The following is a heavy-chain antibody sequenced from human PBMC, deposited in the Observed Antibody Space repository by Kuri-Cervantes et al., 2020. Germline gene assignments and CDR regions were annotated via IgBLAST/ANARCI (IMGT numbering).Heavy chain of an antibody. CDR3: ARVVVAATHWSDP. D-gene: IGHD2-15*01. J-gene: IGHJ5*02. V-gene: IGHV1-8*01. CDR1: GYTFTSYD. Sequence: ASVKVSCKASGYTFTSYDINWVRQATGQGLEWMGWMNPNSGNTGYAQKFQGRVTMTRNTSISTDYMELSSLRSEDTAVYYCARVVVAATHWSDPWGQGTLVTVSS. CDR2: MNPNSGNT.